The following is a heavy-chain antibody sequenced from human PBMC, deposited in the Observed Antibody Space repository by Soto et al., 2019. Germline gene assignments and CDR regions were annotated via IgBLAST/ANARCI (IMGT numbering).Heavy chain of an antibody. V-gene: IGHV3-7*01. J-gene: IGHJ4*02. D-gene: IGHD6-13*01. Sequence: GGSLRLSCAASGFTFSSYWMSWVRQAPGKGLEWVANIKQDGSEKYCVDSVKGRFTISRDNAKNSLYLQMNSLRAEDTAVYYCARDNTNLAAAGTVDYWGQGNLVTVSS. CDR1: GFTFSSYW. CDR2: IKQDGSEK. CDR3: ARDNTNLAAAGTVDY.